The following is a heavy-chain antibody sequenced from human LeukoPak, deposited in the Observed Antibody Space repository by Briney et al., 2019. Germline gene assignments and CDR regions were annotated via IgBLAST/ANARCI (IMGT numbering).Heavy chain of an antibody. Sequence: GGSLRLSCAASGFTFSSYWMHWVRQAPGKGLEWVADIKADGSEKYYVDSVKGRFTILRDNAKNSLYLQMGSLRAEDMAVYYCARDLRGYFDWSTRWGQDYWGQGTLVTVSS. V-gene: IGHV3-7*01. J-gene: IGHJ4*02. D-gene: IGHD3-9*01. CDR2: IKADGSEK. CDR3: ARDLRGYFDWSTRWGQDY. CDR1: GFTFSSYW.